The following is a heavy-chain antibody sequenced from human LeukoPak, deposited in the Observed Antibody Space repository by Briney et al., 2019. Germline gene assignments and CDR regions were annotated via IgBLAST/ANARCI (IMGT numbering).Heavy chain of an antibody. D-gene: IGHD3-22*01. J-gene: IGHJ3*02. Sequence: SETLSLTCTVSGYSISSGYYWGWIRQPPGKGLEWIGSIYHSGSTYYNPSLKSRVTISVDTSKNQFSLKLSSVTAADTAVYYCASPGYYYDSPDAFDIWGQGTMVTVSS. CDR3: ASPGYYYDSPDAFDI. CDR2: IYHSGST. CDR1: GYSISSGYY. V-gene: IGHV4-38-2*02.